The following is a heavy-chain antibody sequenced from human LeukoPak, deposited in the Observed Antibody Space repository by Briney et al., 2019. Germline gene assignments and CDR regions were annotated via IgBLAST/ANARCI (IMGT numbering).Heavy chain of an antibody. D-gene: IGHD3-9*01. CDR2: NSGSGGST. CDR1: GFTFSSYG. V-gene: IGHV3-23*01. J-gene: IGHJ4*02. Sequence: GGSLRLSCAASGFTFSSYGMSWVRQAPGKGLEWVSTNSGSGGSTYYADSVQGRFTISRDNSKNTLFLQMHSLRVKDTAVYYCAALPTGYQNFDYWGQGTLVTVSS. CDR3: AALPTGYQNFDY.